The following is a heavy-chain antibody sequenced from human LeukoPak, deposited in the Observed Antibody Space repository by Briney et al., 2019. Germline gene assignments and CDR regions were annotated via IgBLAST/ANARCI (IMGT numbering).Heavy chain of an antibody. D-gene: IGHD2-2*01. CDR2: IYYSGST. CDR1: GGSISSGDYY. V-gene: IGHV4-30-4*08. J-gene: IGHJ5*02. Sequence: SQTLSLTCTVSGGSISSGDYYWSWIRQPPGKGLEWIGYIYYSGSTYYNPSLKSRVTISVDTSKNQFSLKLSSVTAADTAVYYCARGDVVVPGAWGWFEPWGQGALVTVSS. CDR3: ARGDVVVPGAWGWFEP.